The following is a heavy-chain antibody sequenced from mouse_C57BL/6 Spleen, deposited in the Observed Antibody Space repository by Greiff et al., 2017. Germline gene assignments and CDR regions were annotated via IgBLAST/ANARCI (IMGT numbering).Heavy chain of an antibody. D-gene: IGHD1-1*01. V-gene: IGHV3-6*01. CDR3: ASDYGSSRGFAY. CDR2: ISYDGSN. CDR1: GYSITSGYY. Sequence: ESGPGLVKPSQSLSLTCSVTGYSITSGYYWNWIRQFPGNKLEWMGYISYDGSNNYNPSLKNRISITRDTSTNQFFLKLNSVTTEDTATYYCASDYGSSRGFAYWGQGTLVTVSA. J-gene: IGHJ3*01.